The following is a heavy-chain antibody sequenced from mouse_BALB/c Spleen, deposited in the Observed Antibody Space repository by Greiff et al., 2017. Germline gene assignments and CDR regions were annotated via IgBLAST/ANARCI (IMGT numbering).Heavy chain of an antibody. Sequence: EVKVVESGGGLVQPGGSRKLSCAASGFTFSSFGMHWVRQAPEKGLEWVAYISSGSSTIYYADTVKGRFTISRDNPKNTLFLQMTSLRSEDTAMYYCARSTMINPWFAYWGQGTLVTVSA. CDR1: GFTFSSFG. CDR2: ISSGSSTI. J-gene: IGHJ3*01. V-gene: IGHV5-17*02. CDR3: ARSTMINPWFAY. D-gene: IGHD2-4*01.